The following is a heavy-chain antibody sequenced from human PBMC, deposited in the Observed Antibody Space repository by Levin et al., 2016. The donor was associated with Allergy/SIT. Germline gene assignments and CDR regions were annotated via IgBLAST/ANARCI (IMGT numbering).Heavy chain of an antibody. V-gene: IGHV3-21*01. D-gene: IGHD2-2*01. CDR3: VRGQSSYCSSTSCYEAGKYFQH. CDR2: ISSSSSYI. Sequence: GESLKISCAASGFTFSSYSMNWVRQAPGKGLEWVSSISSSSSYIYYADSVKGRFTISRDNAKNSLYLQMNSLRAEDTAVYYCVRGQSSYCSSTSCYEAGKYFQHWGQGTLVTVS. CDR1: GFTFSSYS. J-gene: IGHJ1*01.